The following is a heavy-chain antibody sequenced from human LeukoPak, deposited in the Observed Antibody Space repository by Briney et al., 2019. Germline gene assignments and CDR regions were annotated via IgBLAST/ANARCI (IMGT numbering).Heavy chain of an antibody. CDR2: INPTGDST. J-gene: IGHJ4*02. D-gene: IGHD2-2*01. V-gene: IGHV1-46*01. Sequence: GASVKVSCKASGYTFTSYYIHWVRQAPGQGLEWMGIINPTGDSTSYAQKFQARVTMTRDTSTNTVYMELSSLRSEDTAVYYCARHPSPQLHHFDYWGQGTLVTVSS. CDR3: ARHPSPQLHHFDY. CDR1: GYTFTSYY.